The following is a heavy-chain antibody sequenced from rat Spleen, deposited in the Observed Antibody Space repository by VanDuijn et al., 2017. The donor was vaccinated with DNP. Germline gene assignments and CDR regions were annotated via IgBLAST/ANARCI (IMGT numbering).Heavy chain of an antibody. CDR1: GFTFSDYY. CDR2: IRYDGSST. Sequence: EVQLVESGGGLVQPGRSLKLSCAASGFTFSDYYMAWVRQAPMKGLEWVAYIRYDGSSTYYRDSVKGRFTISRDNAKSTLYLQMDSLRSEDTATYYCARTGNWYFDFWGPGTMVTVSS. V-gene: IGHV5-7*01. CDR3: ARTGNWYFDF. J-gene: IGHJ1*01. D-gene: IGHD5-1*01.